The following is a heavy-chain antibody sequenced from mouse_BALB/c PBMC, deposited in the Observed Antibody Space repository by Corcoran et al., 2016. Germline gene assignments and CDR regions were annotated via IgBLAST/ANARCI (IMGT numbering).Heavy chain of an antibody. CDR3: ARDYDYAYGDY. CDR1: GYSFTGYY. J-gene: IGHJ2*01. CDR2: INPYNGAT. V-gene: IGHV1-26*01. D-gene: IGHD2-4*01. Sequence: EVQLQQSGPELVKPGASVKISCKASGYSFTGYYMHWVKQSHVKSLEWIGRINPYNGATSYNQNFKDKASLTVDKSSSTAYMELHSLTSEDSAVYYWARDYDYAYGDYWGQGTTLTVSS.